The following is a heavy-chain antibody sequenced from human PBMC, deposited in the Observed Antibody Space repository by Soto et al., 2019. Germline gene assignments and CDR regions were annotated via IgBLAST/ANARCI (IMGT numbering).Heavy chain of an antibody. CDR2: IYSDNNT. Sequence: EVQLVETGGDLIQPGGSLRLSCAASGFTVSSDSMTWVRQAPGKGLEWISIIYSDNNTDYADSVKGRFSISRDTSKNILYLQMNSLRAEETAEYYCARHYSAMGVWGQGNKVTVSS. J-gene: IGHJ6*02. CDR1: GFTVSSDS. V-gene: IGHV3-53*02. CDR3: ARHYSAMGV.